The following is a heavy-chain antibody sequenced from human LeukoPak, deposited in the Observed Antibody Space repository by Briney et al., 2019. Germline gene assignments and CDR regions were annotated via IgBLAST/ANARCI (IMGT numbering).Heavy chain of an antibody. CDR3: ARALGYSYGYVVDY. D-gene: IGHD5-18*01. CDR1: GFIFSNYN. CDR2: ISSSSGTI. Sequence: GGSLRLSCAASGFIFSNYNMNWVRQTPGKGLEWVLYISSSSGTIYYADSVKGRFTISGDNAKNSLVLQMNSLRAEDTGVYYCARALGYSYGYVVDYWGQGTLVTVSS. J-gene: IGHJ4*02. V-gene: IGHV3-48*01.